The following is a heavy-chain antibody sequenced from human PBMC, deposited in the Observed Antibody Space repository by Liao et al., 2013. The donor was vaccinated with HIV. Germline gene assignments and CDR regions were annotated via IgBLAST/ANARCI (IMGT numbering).Heavy chain of an antibody. Sequence: QVHLQESGPGLVKPSETLSLSCSVSGASISGYYWSWIRQPPGKGLEWIGFXYYTGSTNYNPSLKRRVTMSVDTSKNQFSLKLSSVTAADTAVYYCARHCSGVSCYSGHAFDIVGPRDSGHRLF. CDR1: GASISGYY. CDR3: ARHCSGVSCYSGHAFDI. D-gene: IGHD2-15*01. J-gene: IGHJ3*02. V-gene: IGHV4-59*08. CDR2: XYYTGST.